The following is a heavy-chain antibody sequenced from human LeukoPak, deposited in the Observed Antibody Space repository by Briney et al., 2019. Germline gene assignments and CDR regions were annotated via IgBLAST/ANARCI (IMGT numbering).Heavy chain of an antibody. CDR2: IRYDGSNK. CDR3: AKDSPRLLYHLPSFDY. D-gene: IGHD2-8*01. CDR1: GFTFSNYS. Sequence: GGSLRLSCAASGFTFSNYSMHWVRQAPGKGLEWVAFIRYDGSNKYYADSVKGRFTISRDNSKNTLYLQMNSLRAEDTAVYYCAKDSPRLLYHLPSFDYWGQGTLVTVSS. J-gene: IGHJ4*02. V-gene: IGHV3-30*02.